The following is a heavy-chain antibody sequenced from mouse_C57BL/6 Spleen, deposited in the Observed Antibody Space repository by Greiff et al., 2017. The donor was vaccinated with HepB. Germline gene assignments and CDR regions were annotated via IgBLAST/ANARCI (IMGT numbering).Heavy chain of an antibody. V-gene: IGHV7-3*01. J-gene: IGHJ4*01. CDR1: GFTFTDYY. Sequence: EAMLVESGGGLVQPGGSLSLSCAASGFTFTDYYMSWVRQPPGKALEWLGFIRNKANGYTTEYSASVKGRFTISRDNSQSILYLQMNALRAEDSATYYCARYNPMGQDILYAMDYWGQGTSVTVSS. D-gene: IGHD3-3*01. CDR3: ARYNPMGQDILYAMDY. CDR2: IRNKANGYTT.